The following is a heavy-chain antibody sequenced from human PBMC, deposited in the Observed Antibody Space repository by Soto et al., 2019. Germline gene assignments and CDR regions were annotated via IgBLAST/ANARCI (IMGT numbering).Heavy chain of an antibody. CDR2: IKSKTDGGTT. V-gene: IGHV3-15*01. J-gene: IGHJ4*02. CDR3: TTDFNPYYDILTGYRTWQGTRAFDY. CDR1: GFTFSNAW. D-gene: IGHD3-9*01. Sequence: GGSLRLSCAASGFTFSNAWMSWVRQAPGKGLEWVGRIKSKTDGGTTDYAAPVKGRFTISRDDSKNTLYLQMNSLKTEDTAVYYCTTDFNPYYDILTGYRTWQGTRAFDYWGQGTLVTVSS.